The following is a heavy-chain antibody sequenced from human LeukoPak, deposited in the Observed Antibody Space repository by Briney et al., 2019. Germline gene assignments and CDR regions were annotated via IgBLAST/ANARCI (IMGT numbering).Heavy chain of an antibody. CDR3: ARDHGYNYDTT. Sequence: GGSLRLSCTASGFIFSKFWLIWVRQAPGKGLEWVANIKEDGSNKYYVDSVKGRFTISRDNAKNSLYLQMNSLRAEDTAVYYCARDHGYNYDTTWGQGTLVTVSS. V-gene: IGHV3-7*01. J-gene: IGHJ5*02. CDR1: GFIFSKFW. CDR2: IKEDGSNK. D-gene: IGHD5-18*01.